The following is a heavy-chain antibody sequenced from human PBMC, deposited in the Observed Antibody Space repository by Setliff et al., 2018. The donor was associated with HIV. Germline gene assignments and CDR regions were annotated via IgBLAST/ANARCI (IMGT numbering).Heavy chain of an antibody. D-gene: IGHD3-22*01. V-gene: IGHV3-23*01. CDR3: AKGFYYDSGDGRVRAFDI. J-gene: IGHJ3*02. Sequence: GGSLRLSCAASGYTFNNYAMSWVRQAPGKGLEWVSTVAGNAVNTYHADSVKGRFTISRDNSKNTLYPQMNSLRAEDTAVYFCAKGFYYDSGDGRVRAFDIWGQGTMVTVSS. CDR2: VAGNAVNT. CDR1: GYTFNNYA.